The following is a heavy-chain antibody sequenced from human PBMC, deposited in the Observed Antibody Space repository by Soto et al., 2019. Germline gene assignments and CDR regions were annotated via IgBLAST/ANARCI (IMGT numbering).Heavy chain of an antibody. Sequence: SVKVSCKASGGTFSSYTISWVRQAPGQGLEWMGRIIPILGIANYAQKFQGRVTITADKSTSTAYMELRSLRSDDTAVYYCAKDIVVVVAATPYYYYGMDVWGQGTTVTVS. CDR1: GGTFSSYT. CDR3: AKDIVVVVAATPYYYYGMDV. D-gene: IGHD2-15*01. J-gene: IGHJ6*02. V-gene: IGHV1-69*04. CDR2: IIPILGIA.